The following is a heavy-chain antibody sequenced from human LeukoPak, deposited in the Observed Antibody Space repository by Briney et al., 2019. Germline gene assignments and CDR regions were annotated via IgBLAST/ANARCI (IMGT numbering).Heavy chain of an antibody. CDR2: IHDGGTP. CDR1: GDSINNHDW. Sequence: KPSETLSLTCGISGDSINNHDWWSWVRQPPGKGLEWIAEIHDGGTPNYNPSLKSRVTISVDKSKTQFSLNLNSVTAADTAVYYCVANGYYCLDQWGHGTLVTVSP. D-gene: IGHD5-18*01. J-gene: IGHJ4*01. CDR3: VANGYYCLDQ. V-gene: IGHV4/OR15-8*01.